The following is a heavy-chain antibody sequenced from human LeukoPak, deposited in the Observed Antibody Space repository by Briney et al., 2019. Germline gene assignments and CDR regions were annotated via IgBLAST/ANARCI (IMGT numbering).Heavy chain of an antibody. CDR2: IYYSGST. CDR3: ARVAYGSGSYYVNFDY. D-gene: IGHD3-10*01. Sequence: SETLSLTCTVSGGSISSGDYYWSWIRQPPGKGLEWIGYIYYSGSTYYNPSLKSRVTISVDTSKNQFSLKLSSVTAADTAVYYCARVAYGSGSYYVNFDYWGQGTLVTVSS. J-gene: IGHJ4*02. CDR1: GGSISSGDYY. V-gene: IGHV4-30-4*08.